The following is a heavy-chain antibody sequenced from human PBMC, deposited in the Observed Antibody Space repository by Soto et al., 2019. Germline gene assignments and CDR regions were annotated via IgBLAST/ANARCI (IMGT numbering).Heavy chain of an antibody. J-gene: IGHJ4*02. CDR2: IKEDGSEK. CDR1: GFTFSNHW. V-gene: IGHV3-7*01. CDR3: AKEYR. Sequence: EVQLVESGGGLVQPGGSLRLYCTASGFTFSNHWMSWVRQAPGKGLERVASIKEDGSEKYYVDSVKGRFTISRDNAKNSLYLQMNSLRAEDTAVYYCAKEYRWGQGTLVTVSS. D-gene: IGHD1-26*01.